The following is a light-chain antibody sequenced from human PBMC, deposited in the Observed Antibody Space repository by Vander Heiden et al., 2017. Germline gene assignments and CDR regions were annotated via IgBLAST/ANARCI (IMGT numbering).Light chain of an antibody. V-gene: IGKV2-28*01. CDR1: QSLLHSNGYNY. CDR3: MQALQTPRT. CDR2: LGS. Sequence: MVMTQSPLPLPVTRGEPASIPCRSSQSLLHSNGYNYLDWYLQKPGQSPQLLIYLGSNRASGVPDRFSGSGSGTDFTLNSSRVEAEDVGVYYCMQALQTPRTFGGGTKVEI. J-gene: IGKJ4*01.